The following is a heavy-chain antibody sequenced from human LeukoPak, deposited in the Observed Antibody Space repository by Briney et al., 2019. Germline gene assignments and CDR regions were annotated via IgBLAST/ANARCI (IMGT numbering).Heavy chain of an antibody. CDR3: ARQKWAVVTAPYYFDY. CDR1: GGYISSGSYY. V-gene: IGHV4-61*09. CDR2: IYTSGST. J-gene: IGHJ4*02. D-gene: IGHD5-18*01. Sequence: SQTLSLTCTVPGGYISSGSYYWRWIRQPAGEGLEWIEHIYTSGSTNYNPSLKSRVTISVDTSKNQFSLKLSSVTAADTAVYYCARQKWAVVTAPYYFDYWGQGTLVTVSS.